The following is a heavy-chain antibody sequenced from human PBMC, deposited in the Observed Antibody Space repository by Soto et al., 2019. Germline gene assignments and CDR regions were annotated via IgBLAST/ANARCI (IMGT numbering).Heavy chain of an antibody. CDR2: INHVGGT. CDR1: GGFLSESY. CDR3: VRIRDHLPLYVLWLDS. J-gene: IGHJ5*01. D-gene: IGHD3-16*01. Sequence: PSETLSLTCAVYGGFLSESYWTWIRQPPGKGLEWIGEINHVGGTNYNPCLKSRVTMSVDTSQNQFSLRLISVTAADTAMYFCVRIRDHLPLYVLWLDSLGPGNPVTVSS. V-gene: IGHV4-34*01.